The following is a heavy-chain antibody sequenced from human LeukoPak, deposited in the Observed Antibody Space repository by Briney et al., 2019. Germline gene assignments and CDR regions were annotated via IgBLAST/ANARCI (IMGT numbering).Heavy chain of an antibody. J-gene: IGHJ5*02. CDR1: GGSISSTDW. Sequence: PSGTLSLTCAVSGGSISSTDWWSWVRQPPGKGLEWIGEIYHSGSTNYNPSLKSRVTISVDTSKNQFSLKLSSVTAADTAVYYCARDRHYGVPHLYNWFDPWGQGTLVTVSS. D-gene: IGHD3-16*01. V-gene: IGHV4-4*02. CDR2: IYHSGST. CDR3: ARDRHYGVPHLYNWFDP.